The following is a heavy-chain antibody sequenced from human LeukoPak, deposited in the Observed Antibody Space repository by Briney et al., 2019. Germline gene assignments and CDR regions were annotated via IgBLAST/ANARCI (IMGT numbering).Heavy chain of an antibody. CDR2: IYYSGST. V-gene: IGHV4-39*01. CDR1: GGSISSSSYY. Sequence: PSETLSLTCTVSGGSISSSSYYWGWIRQPPGKGLEWIGSIYYSGSTYYNPSLKSRVTISVDTSKNQFSLKLSSVTAADTAVYYCARLSLGHYFDYWGQGTLVTVSS. J-gene: IGHJ4*02. D-gene: IGHD3-16*01. CDR3: ARLSLGHYFDY.